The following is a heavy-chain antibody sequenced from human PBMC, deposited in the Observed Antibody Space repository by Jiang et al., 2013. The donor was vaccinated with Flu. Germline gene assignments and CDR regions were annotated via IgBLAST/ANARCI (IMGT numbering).Heavy chain of an antibody. D-gene: IGHD6-19*01. Sequence: GAEVKKPGASVKVSCKASGYSFTGYYIHWVRQAPGQGFEWMGWINPSGGSTSYAQKFQGRVTMTRDTSTSTVYMELSSLRSEDTAVYYCARADSSGWTFGYWGQGTLVTVSS. V-gene: IGHV1-46*01. J-gene: IGHJ4*02. CDR2: INPSGGST. CDR3: ARADSSGWTFGY. CDR1: GYSFTGYY.